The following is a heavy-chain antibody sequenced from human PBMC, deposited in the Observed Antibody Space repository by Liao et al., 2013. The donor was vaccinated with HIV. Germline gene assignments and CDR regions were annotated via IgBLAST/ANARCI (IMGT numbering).Heavy chain of an antibody. CDR3: AREVGDYWYFDL. J-gene: IGHJ2*01. CDR1: GGSISSGDYY. V-gene: IGHV4-30-4*08. Sequence: QVQLVESGPGLVKPSQTLSLTCTVSGGSISSGDYYWSWIRQPPGKDLDWIGYISYSGSTYYKPSLKSRISISLDTSKNQFSLKLRSVTAADTAVYYCAREVGDYWYFDLWGRGTLVTVSS. CDR2: ISYSGST.